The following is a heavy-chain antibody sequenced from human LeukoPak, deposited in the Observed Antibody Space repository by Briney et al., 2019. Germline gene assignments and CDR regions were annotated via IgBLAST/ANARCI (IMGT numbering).Heavy chain of an antibody. Sequence: GRSLRLSCTASGFTFGYRAINWVRQAPGRGLEWVGFIRSQAYSGTTEYATSVKDRFTISRDDSKSIAYLQMNSLKTEDRGVYYCAARYNWNDLAYWGQGTLVTVSS. CDR1: GFTFGYRA. CDR3: AARYNWNDLAY. CDR2: IRSQAYSGTT. D-gene: IGHD1-1*01. J-gene: IGHJ4*02. V-gene: IGHV3-49*04.